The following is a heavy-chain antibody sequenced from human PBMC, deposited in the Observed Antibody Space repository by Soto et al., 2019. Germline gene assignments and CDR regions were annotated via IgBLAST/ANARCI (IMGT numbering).Heavy chain of an antibody. J-gene: IGHJ6*02. CDR1: GGSFSGYY. V-gene: IGHV4-34*01. D-gene: IGHD3-22*01. CDR2: INHSGST. Sequence: PSETLSLTCAVYGGSFSGYYWSWIRQPPGKGLEWIGEINHSGSTNYNPSLKSRVTISVDTSKNQCSLKLSSVTAADTAVYYCARGGTMIVVVMHRYYYGMDVWGQGTTVTVSS. CDR3: ARGGTMIVVVMHRYYYGMDV.